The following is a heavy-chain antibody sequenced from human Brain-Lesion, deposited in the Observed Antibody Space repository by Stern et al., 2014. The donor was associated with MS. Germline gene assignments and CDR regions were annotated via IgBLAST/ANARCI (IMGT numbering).Heavy chain of an antibody. J-gene: IGHJ4*02. CDR1: GGSISSSTYY. D-gene: IGHD1-26*01. CDR3: ARHDSVPRPSQLYSARDRGPGYFDY. Sequence: QVQLQESGPGLVKPSETLSLTCTVSGGSISSSTYYWAWIRQPPGKGLELIGNIYYSGFTYYNPSLKSRVTISVDISKNQFSLKLSSVTAADTAIYYCARHDSVPRPSQLYSARDRGPGYFDYWGQGTLVTVSS. CDR2: IYYSGFT. V-gene: IGHV4-39*01.